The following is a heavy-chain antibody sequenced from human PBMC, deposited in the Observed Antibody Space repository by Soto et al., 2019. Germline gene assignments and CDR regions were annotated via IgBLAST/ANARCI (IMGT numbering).Heavy chain of an antibody. V-gene: IGHV1-18*01. CDR3: ALGRGYCSGGSCYRGYYYYGMDV. J-gene: IGHJ6*02. D-gene: IGHD2-15*01. Sequence: QVQLVQSGAEVKKPGASVKVSCKASGYTFTSHGISWGRQAPGQGLEGRGWMSACSGNTNYAQKFQGRVTITADESTSTAYMELSSLRSEDTAVYYCALGRGYCSGGSCYRGYYYYGMDVWGQGTTVTVSS. CDR1: GYTFTSHG. CDR2: MSACSGNT.